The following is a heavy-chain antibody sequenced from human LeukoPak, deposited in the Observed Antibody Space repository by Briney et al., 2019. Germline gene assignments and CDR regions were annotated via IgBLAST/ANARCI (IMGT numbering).Heavy chain of an antibody. CDR3: ARDLYYYDSSGGIDY. CDR1: GFTFSSYS. D-gene: IGHD3-22*01. J-gene: IGHJ4*02. Sequence: TGGSLRLSCAASGFTFSSYSMNWVRQAPGKGLEWVSSISSSSSYIYYADSVKGRFTISRDNAKNSLYLQMNSLRAEDTAVYYCARDLYYYDSSGGIDYWGQGTLVTVSS. CDR2: ISSSSSYI. V-gene: IGHV3-21*01.